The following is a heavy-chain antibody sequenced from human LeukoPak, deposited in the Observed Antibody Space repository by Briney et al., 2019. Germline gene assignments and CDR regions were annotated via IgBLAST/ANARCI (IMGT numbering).Heavy chain of an antibody. V-gene: IGHV3-53*01. Sequence: GGSLRLFCAVSGFTVSSNYMSWVRQAPGKGLEWVSVIYVGGTTDYADSVKGRFTISRDNSKNSLYLQMNSLRDEDTAVYFCAKARIAAAGTGAFDVWGQGTMVTVSS. D-gene: IGHD6-13*01. CDR3: AKARIAAAGTGAFDV. J-gene: IGHJ3*01. CDR1: GFTVSSNY. CDR2: IYVGGTT.